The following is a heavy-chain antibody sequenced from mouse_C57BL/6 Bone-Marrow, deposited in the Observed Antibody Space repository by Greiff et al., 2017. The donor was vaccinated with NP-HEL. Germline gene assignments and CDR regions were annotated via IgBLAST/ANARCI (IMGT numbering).Heavy chain of an antibody. Sequence: EVKLVESGPELVKPGASVKIPCKASGYTFTDYNMDWVKQSHGKSLEWIGDINPNNGGTIYNQKFKGKATLTVDKSSSTAYMELRSLTSEDTAVYYCARRVLLRYPYYFDYWGQGTTLTVSS. V-gene: IGHV1-18*01. CDR1: GYTFTDYN. CDR2: INPNNGGT. J-gene: IGHJ2*01. CDR3: ARRVLLRYPYYFDY. D-gene: IGHD1-1*01.